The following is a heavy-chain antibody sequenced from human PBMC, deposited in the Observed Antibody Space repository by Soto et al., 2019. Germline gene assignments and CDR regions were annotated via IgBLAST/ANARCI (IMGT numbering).Heavy chain of an antibody. CDR3: ARHPGYYYGSGSYYSPSRNYYYYGMDV. Sequence: GESLKISCKGSGYSFTSYWISWVRQMPGKGLEWMGRIDPSDSYTNYSPSFQGHVTISADKSISTAYLQWSSLKASDTATYYCARHPGYYYGSGSYYSPSRNYYYYGMDVWGQGTTVTVSS. CDR2: IDPSDSYT. D-gene: IGHD3-10*01. CDR1: GYSFTSYW. J-gene: IGHJ6*02. V-gene: IGHV5-10-1*01.